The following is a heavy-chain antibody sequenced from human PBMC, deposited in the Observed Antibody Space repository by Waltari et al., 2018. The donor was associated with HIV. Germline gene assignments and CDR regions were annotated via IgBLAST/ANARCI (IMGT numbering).Heavy chain of an antibody. CDR3: AKRVLYSSSEAYFQH. CDR1: GFTFSNYA. D-gene: IGHD6-6*01. CDR2: ITVTDGTT. J-gene: IGHJ1*01. V-gene: IGHV3-23*04. Sequence: DVQLVESGGGSVQPGGSLRLSCAASGFTFSNYAMGWVRQAPGKGLEWVSSITVTDGTTYYADSVKGRFTISRDNSKTTLYLQMNSLRVDDTAVYFCAKRVLYSSSEAYFQHWGQGTLVTVSS.